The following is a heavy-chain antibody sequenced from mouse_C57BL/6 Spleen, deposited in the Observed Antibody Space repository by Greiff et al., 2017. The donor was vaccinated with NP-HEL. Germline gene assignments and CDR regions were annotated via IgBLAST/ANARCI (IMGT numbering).Heavy chain of an antibody. CDR1: GYTFTSYW. CDR3: ARRRMVKAMDY. CDR2: IDPSDSYT. V-gene: IGHV1-69*01. D-gene: IGHD2-3*01. Sequence: VQLQQPGAELVMPGASVKLSCKASGYTFTSYWMHWVKQRPGQGLEWIGEIDPSDSYTNYNQKFKGKSTLTVDKSSSTAYMQLSSLTSEDSAVYYCARRRMVKAMDYWGQGTSVTVSS. J-gene: IGHJ4*01.